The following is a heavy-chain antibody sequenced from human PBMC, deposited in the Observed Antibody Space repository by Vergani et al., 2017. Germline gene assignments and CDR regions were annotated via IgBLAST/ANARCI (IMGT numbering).Heavy chain of an antibody. CDR3: ARVSQYCSGGSCYGHAFDI. CDR1: GFTFSSYS. Sequence: EVQLVESGGGLVKPGGSLRLSCAASGFTFSSYSMNWVRQAPGKGLEWVSSISSSSSYIYYADSVKGRFTISRDNAKNSLYLQMNSRRAEDTAVYYCARVSQYCSGGSCYGHAFDIWGQGTMVTVSS. V-gene: IGHV3-21*01. CDR2: ISSSSSYI. J-gene: IGHJ3*02. D-gene: IGHD2-15*01.